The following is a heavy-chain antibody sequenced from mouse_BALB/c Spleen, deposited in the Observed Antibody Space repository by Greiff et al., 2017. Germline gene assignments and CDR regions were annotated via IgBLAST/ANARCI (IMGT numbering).Heavy chain of an antibody. D-gene: IGHD3-1*01. CDR3: ARRLGLRAMDY. J-gene: IGHJ4*01. CDR1: GYTFTSYW. CDR2: IYPGDGDT. V-gene: IGHV1-87*01. Sequence: VKLQQSGAELARPGASVKLSCKASGYTFTSYWMQWVKQRPGQGLEWIGAIYPGDGDTRYTQKFKGKATLTADKSSSTAYMQLSSLASEDSAVYYCARRLGLRAMDYWGQGTSVTVSS.